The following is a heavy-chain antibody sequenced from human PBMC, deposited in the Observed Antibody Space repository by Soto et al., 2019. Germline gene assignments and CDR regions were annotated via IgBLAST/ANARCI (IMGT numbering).Heavy chain of an antibody. CDR2: AFYGGGA. CDR1: DGSFSDYW. V-gene: IGHV4-34*01. D-gene: IGHD3-16*02. CDR3: GRGGGSHCYTDY. Sequence: QVHLQQWGAGLLRPSETLSLSCTVSDGSFSDYWWTWIRQPPGKGLQWIGEAFYGGGANYSPSRKSRVTISVDKSKKQFSLRRSSVTAADTATYYCGRGGGSHCYTDYWGQGAPVTVSS. J-gene: IGHJ4*02.